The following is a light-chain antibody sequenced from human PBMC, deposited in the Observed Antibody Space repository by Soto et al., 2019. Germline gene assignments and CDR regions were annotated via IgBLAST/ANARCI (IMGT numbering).Light chain of an antibody. Sequence: DIQLTQSPSSLSASVGDRVTVTCRVSQGIRSYLNWYRQKPGKVPKVLIYSASNLHSGVPSRFSGSGSGTDFTLTVSSLQPEDDATYYGQRTYNAPFTFGPGTKVDIK. CDR3: QRTYNAPFT. CDR1: QGIRSY. V-gene: IGKV1-27*01. J-gene: IGKJ3*01. CDR2: SAS.